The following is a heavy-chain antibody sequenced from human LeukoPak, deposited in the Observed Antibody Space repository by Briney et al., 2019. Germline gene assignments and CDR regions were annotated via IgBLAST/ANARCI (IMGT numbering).Heavy chain of an antibody. CDR1: GHTFTGYY. CDR2: INPNSGGT. J-gene: IGHJ4*02. CDR3: AQSSGWDSLKY. V-gene: IGHV1-2*02. D-gene: IGHD6-19*01. Sequence: ASVKVSCKASGHTFTGYYMHWVRQAPGQGLEWMGWINPNSGGTDHAQKFQGRVSMTRDTSISTAYMELSRLRSDDTAVYYCAQSSGWDSLKYWGQGTLVTVSS.